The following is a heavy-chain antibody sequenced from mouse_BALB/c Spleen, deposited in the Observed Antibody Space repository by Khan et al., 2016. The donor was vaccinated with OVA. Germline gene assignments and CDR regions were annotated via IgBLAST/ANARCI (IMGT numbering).Heavy chain of an antibody. V-gene: IGHV5-12-2*01. CDR2: ISNGGSNA. CDR3: ASTSTTEYDYIMEH. D-gene: IGHD1-1*01. Sequence: EVQLVESGGDLVQTGGSLKLSCAASGFIFSSYTMSWVRQTPEKRLEWVAFISNGGSNAYYPDTVKGRFTISRDNAKNTLYLQMSSLKSEDTAMYYYASTSTTEYDYIMEHWGQGTSVTVSS. CDR1: GFIFSSYT. J-gene: IGHJ4*01.